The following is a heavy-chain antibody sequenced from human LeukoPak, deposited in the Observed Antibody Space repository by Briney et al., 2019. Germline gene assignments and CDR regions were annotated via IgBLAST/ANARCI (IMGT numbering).Heavy chain of an antibody. J-gene: IGHJ5*02. V-gene: IGHV3-30-3*01. CDR2: IPYDGSNK. CDR3: ARAPRLYFDFWSGYLNWFDP. D-gene: IGHD3-3*01. Sequence: GGSLRLSCAASGFTFSSYAMHWVRQAPGKGLEWVAVIPYDGSNKYYADSVKGQFTISRDNSKNTLYLEMNSLRAEDTAVYYCARAPRLYFDFWSGYLNWFDPWGQGTLVTVSS. CDR1: GFTFSSYA.